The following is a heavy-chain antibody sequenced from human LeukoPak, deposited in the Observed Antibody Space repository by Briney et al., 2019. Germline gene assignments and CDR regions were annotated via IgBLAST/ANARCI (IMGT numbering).Heavy chain of an antibody. CDR1: GFTFSSYW. V-gene: IGHV3-7*01. CDR2: IKQVGGEK. J-gene: IGHJ4*02. Sequence: PGGSLRLSCAASGFTFSSYWMSWVRQAPGKGLEWVANIKQVGGEKNYVDFVRGGFTFSRATAKNSLYLQMNSLRAEDTAVYYCARGLSVTTPIFDCWGQGTLVTVSS. D-gene: IGHD4-11*01. CDR3: ARGLSVTTPIFDC.